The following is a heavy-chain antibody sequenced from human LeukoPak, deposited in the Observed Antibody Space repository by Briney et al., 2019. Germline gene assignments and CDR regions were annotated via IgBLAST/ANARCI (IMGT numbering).Heavy chain of an antibody. Sequence: ASVKVSCKASGYTFTSYGISWVRQTPGQGLEWIGWISAYNGNTNYAQKLQGRVTMTTDTSTSTAYMELRSLRSDDTAVYYCARADYDILTSFQHWGQGTLVTVSS. CDR2: ISAYNGNT. CDR3: ARADYDILTSFQH. J-gene: IGHJ1*01. CDR1: GYTFTSYG. V-gene: IGHV1-18*01. D-gene: IGHD3-9*01.